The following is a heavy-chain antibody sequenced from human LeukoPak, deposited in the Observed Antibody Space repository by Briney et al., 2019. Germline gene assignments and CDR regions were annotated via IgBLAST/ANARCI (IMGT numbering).Heavy chain of an antibody. Sequence: KPSETLSLTCTVSGGSISSYYWSWIRQPAGKGLEWIGRISSSGSTNYNPSLKSRVTISVDKSKNQFSLKLSSVTAADTAVYYCARAGMVRGVIDYWGQGTLVTVSS. CDR2: ISSSGST. J-gene: IGHJ4*02. CDR3: ARAGMVRGVIDY. D-gene: IGHD3-10*01. CDR1: GGSISSYY. V-gene: IGHV4-4*07.